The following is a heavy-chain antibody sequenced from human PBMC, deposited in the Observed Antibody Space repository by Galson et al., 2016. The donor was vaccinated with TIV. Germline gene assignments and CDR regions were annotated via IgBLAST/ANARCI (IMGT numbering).Heavy chain of an antibody. D-gene: IGHD6-6*01. CDR1: GFIFSIYG. Sequence: SLRLSCAASGFIFSIYGMHWVRQAPGKGLEWVALISYDGRDTNYADSVKGRFTISKDNSKNTLYLQMSSLRREDTALYYCAKDFYSTSSGLSWGQGTLVTVSS. CDR2: ISYDGRDT. V-gene: IGHV3-30*18. CDR3: AKDFYSTSSGLS. J-gene: IGHJ4*02.